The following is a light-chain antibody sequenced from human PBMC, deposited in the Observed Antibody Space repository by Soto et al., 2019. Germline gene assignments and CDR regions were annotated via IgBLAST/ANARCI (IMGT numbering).Light chain of an antibody. J-gene: IGLJ3*02. CDR2: DVS. V-gene: IGLV2-14*03. CDR1: SSDVGAFNY. Sequence: QSALTQPASVSGSPGQAITISCSGTSSDVGAFNYVSWYQQHPGKAPKLMIYDVSNRPSGVPDRFSGSKSGNTASLTISGLQAEDEADYYCCSYAGTYTLWVFGGGIKVTVL. CDR3: CSYAGTYTLWV.